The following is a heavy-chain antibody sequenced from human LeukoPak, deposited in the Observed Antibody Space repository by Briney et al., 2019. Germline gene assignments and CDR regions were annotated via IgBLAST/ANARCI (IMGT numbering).Heavy chain of an antibody. CDR1: GGSISSYY. D-gene: IGHD3-22*01. V-gene: IGHV4-59*01. CDR2: IYYSGST. Sequence: SETLSLTCTVSGGSISSYYWSWIRQPPGKGLEWIGYIYYSGSTNYNPSLKSRVTISVDTSKNQFSLKLSSVTAADTAVYYCAREKGDYDSSGYPYYFGYWGQGTLVTVSS. J-gene: IGHJ4*02. CDR3: AREKGDYDSSGYPYYFGY.